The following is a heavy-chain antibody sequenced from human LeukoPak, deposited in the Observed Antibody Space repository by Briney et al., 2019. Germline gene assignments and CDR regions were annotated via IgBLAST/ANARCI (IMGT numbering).Heavy chain of an antibody. CDR1: GGSISGYY. CDR2: IPHSGSA. J-gene: IGHJ4*02. CDR3: ARHRLSGSTVTFFDI. D-gene: IGHD4-17*01. V-gene: IGHV4-59*08. Sequence: PSETLSLTCTVSGGSISGYYWSWIRKPPGKGLEWIGFIPHSGSAYYNTSLNSRVTISLDTSKNQFSLILRSVTATDTAIYYCARHRLSGSTVTFFDIWGQGTLVTVSS.